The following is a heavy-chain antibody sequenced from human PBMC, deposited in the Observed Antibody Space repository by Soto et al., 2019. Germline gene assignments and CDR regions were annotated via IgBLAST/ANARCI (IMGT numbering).Heavy chain of an antibody. J-gene: IGHJ5*02. D-gene: IGHD3-22*01. CDR1: GGSVTSSY. CDR2: IHTRGII. V-gene: IGHV4-4*07. CDR3: ARGHSSRSGYYDVA. Sequence: QVQLQESGPGLVKPSETLSLTCTVSGGSVTSSYWSWVRQPAGKGLEWIGRIHTRGIINYNPSLPGRLTMSVDTSRNQIFVRLTSVTAADTGVYYCARGHSSRSGYYDVAWGQGTLVNVSS.